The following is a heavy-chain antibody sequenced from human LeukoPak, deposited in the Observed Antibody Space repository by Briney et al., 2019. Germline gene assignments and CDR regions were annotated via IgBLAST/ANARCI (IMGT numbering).Heavy chain of an antibody. CDR3: ARDSLRYQPRGWFDP. J-gene: IGHJ5*02. CDR2: IYHSGST. CDR1: GYSISSGYY. Sequence: SETLSLTCAVSGYSISSGYYWGWIRQPPGKGLEWIGSIYHSGSTYYNPSLKSRVTISVDTSKNQFSLKLSSVTAADTAVYYCARDSLRYQPRGWFDPWVQGTLVTVSS. D-gene: IGHD3-9*01. V-gene: IGHV4-38-2*02.